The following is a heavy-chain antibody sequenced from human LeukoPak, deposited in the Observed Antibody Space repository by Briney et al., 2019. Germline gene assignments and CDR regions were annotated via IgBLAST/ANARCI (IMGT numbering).Heavy chain of an antibody. CDR3: ARGSASYFDY. J-gene: IGHJ4*02. D-gene: IGHD6-13*01. V-gene: IGHV6-1*01. CDR1: GDSVSINSAL. CDR2: TYYRSQWYN. Sequence: SQTLSLTFAISGDSVSINSALWNWVRQSPSRGLEWLGSTYYRSQWYNYYAVSVKGRITMNTDTSKNQFSLQLNSVTPEDTAVYYCARGSASYFDYWGQGTLVTVSS.